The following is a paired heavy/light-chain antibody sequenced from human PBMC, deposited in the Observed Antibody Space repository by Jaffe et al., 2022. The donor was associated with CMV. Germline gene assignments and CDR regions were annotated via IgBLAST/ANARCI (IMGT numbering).Heavy chain of an antibody. CDR1: GFTFSSYA. CDR2: ISGSGGST. V-gene: IGHV3-23*04. D-gene: IGHD3-3*01. Sequence: EVQLVESGGGLVQPGGSLRLSCAASGFTFSSYAMSWVRQAPGKGLEWVSAISGSGGSTYYADSVKGRFTISRDNSKNTLYLQMNSLRAEDTAVYYCAIDDFWSGYYTRTPTFLFDYWGQGTLVTVSS. CDR3: AIDDFWSGYYTRTPTFLFDY. J-gene: IGHJ4*02.
Light chain of an antibody. CDR2: GAS. CDR3: QQYGSSPSG. CDR1: QSVSSSY. J-gene: IGKJ4*02. V-gene: IGKV3-20*01. Sequence: EIVLTQSPGTLSLSPGERATLSCRASQSVSSSYLAWYQQKPGQAPRLLIYGASSRATGIPDRFSGSGSGTDFTLTISRLEPEDFAVYYCQQYGSSPSGFGGGTKVEIK.